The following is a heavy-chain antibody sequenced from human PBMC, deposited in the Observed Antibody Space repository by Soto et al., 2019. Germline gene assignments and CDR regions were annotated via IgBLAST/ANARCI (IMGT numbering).Heavy chain of an antibody. CDR3: ARARAAAGLADY. D-gene: IGHD6-25*01. Sequence: QVQLQESGPGLVKPSQTLSLTCTVSGGSIRSGDYYWSWIRQPPGKALEWIGYIAYSGNTYYNPSLKSRGSISVDTSKNQFSLKLSAVTAADTALYYCARARAAAGLADYWGQGTLVTVSS. CDR1: GGSIRSGDYY. CDR2: IAYSGNT. V-gene: IGHV4-30-4*01. J-gene: IGHJ4*02.